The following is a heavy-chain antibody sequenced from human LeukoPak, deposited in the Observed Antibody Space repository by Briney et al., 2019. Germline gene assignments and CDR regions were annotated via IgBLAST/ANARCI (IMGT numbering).Heavy chain of an antibody. D-gene: IGHD2-21*01. Sequence: SETLSLTCTVSGGSISGYYWAWIRQPPGGGLEYIGHISYRGKTDYNPSLKSRVTISVDTSKNQFSLWLSSVTAADAAVYYCARWYCGSDCYFLDSWGQGTLATVSS. CDR3: ARWYCGSDCYFLDS. CDR1: GGSISGYY. V-gene: IGHV4-59*01. CDR2: ISYRGKT. J-gene: IGHJ4*02.